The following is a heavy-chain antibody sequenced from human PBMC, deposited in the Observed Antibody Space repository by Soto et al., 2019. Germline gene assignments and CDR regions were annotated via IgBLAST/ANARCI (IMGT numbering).Heavy chain of an antibody. CDR1: GFTFNSYS. D-gene: IGHD3-10*01. J-gene: IGHJ4*02. CDR2: ISSSSSTI. CDR3: ARAGYYGSGILL. Sequence: EVQLVESGGGLVQPGGSLRLSCAASGFTFNSYSMNWVRQAPGKGLEWVSYISSSSSTIYYADSVKCRFTISRDNDKNSLYLQMNSLRDEDTAVYYCARAGYYGSGILLWGQGTLVTVSS. V-gene: IGHV3-48*02.